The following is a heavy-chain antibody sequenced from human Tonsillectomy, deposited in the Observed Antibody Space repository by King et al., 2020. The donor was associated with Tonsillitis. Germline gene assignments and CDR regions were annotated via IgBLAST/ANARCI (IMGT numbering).Heavy chain of an antibody. V-gene: IGHV3-23*04. CDR2: ISGSGGNT. J-gene: IGHJ4*02. Sequence: VQLVESGGGLVQPGGSLRLSCAASGFTFSSYAMNWVRQAPGKGLEWVSGISGSGGNTYYADSVKDRFTISRDNSKNTLYLQMNSLRAEDTAVYYCAKRAPGIAVAGSGAFDYWGQGTLVTVSS. CDR1: GFTFSSYA. CDR3: AKRAPGIAVAGSGAFDY. D-gene: IGHD6-19*01.